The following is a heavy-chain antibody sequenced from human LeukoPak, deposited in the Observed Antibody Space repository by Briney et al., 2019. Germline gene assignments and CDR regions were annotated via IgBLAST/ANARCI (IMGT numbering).Heavy chain of an antibody. CDR2: IYYSGST. J-gene: IGHJ4*02. D-gene: IGHD6-13*01. CDR1: GGSVSSGGSY. V-gene: IGHV4-61*08. Sequence: SETLSLTCTVSGGSVSSGGSYWSWIRQPPGEGLEWIGYIYYSGSTNYNPSLKSRVTISVDTSKNQFSLKLSSVTAADTAVYYCARGSWSSSSWYDYWGQGTLVTVSS. CDR3: ARGSWSSSSWYDY.